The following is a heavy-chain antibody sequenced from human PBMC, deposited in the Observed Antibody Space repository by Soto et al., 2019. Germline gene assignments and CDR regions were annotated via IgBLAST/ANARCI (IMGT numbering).Heavy chain of an antibody. D-gene: IGHD5-12*01. V-gene: IGHV3-11*01. CDR3: ARDATMTIDY. CDR1: GFTFSDYY. J-gene: IGHJ4*02. Sequence: GGSLRLSCAASGFTFSDYYMNWVRQAPGKGLEWVSQISSSGSIRYYADSVKGRFTISRDNAKNSLYLQMNSLRAEDTAVYYCARDATMTIDYWGQGTLVTVSS. CDR2: ISSSGSIR.